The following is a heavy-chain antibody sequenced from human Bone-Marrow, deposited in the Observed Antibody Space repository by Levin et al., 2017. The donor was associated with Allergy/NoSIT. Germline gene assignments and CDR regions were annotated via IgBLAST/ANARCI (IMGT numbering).Heavy chain of an antibody. J-gene: IGHJ6*02. V-gene: IGHV1-69*13. Sequence: SVKVSCQASGGSFTNQAISWVRQAPGQGLEWMGGIIPLVETPNYSQKVQDRVTITADASTSPVYLELTGLTADDTGIYYCASVDLSPAGPYYYGMDVWGLGTTVTVSS. CDR3: ASVDLSPAGPYYYGMDV. CDR1: GGSFTNQA. CDR2: IIPLVETP.